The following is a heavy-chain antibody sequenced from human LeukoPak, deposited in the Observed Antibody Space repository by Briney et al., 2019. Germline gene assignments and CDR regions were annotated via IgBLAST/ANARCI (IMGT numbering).Heavy chain of an antibody. CDR3: TVHDFWSGPFDY. Sequence: GGSPRLSCAASGFAFSSYAMSWVRQAPGKGLEWVSVISGSGGSAYYADSVKGRFTISRDNSKNTLYVQMTGLRAEDTAVYYCTVHDFWSGPFDYWGQGTLVTVSS. V-gene: IGHV3-23*01. CDR1: GFAFSSYA. CDR2: ISGSGGSA. J-gene: IGHJ4*02. D-gene: IGHD3-3*01.